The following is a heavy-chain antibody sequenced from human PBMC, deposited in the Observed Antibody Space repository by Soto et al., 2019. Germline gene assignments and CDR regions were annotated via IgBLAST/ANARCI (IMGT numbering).Heavy chain of an antibody. D-gene: IGHD2-15*01. CDR3: ARENGGNYDYYYGMDV. V-gene: IGHV1-69*13. Sequence: GASVKVSCKASGCTFSSYAISGARQAPGQVLEWMGGIIPIFGTANYAQKFQGRVTITADESTSTAYMELSSLRSEDTAVYYCARENGGNYDYYYGMDVWGQGTAVTVSS. CDR2: IIPIFGTA. J-gene: IGHJ6*02. CDR1: GCTFSSYA.